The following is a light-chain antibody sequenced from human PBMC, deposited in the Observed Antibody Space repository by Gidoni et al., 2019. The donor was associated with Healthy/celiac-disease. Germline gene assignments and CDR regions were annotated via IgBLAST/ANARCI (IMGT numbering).Light chain of an antibody. J-gene: IGKJ1*01. Sequence: DIVMTQAPDALAVSLGERATINCKSSQSVLYSSNNKNYLAGYQQKPGQPPKLLIYWASTRESGVPSRFSGSGSGTDFTLTISSLQAEDVAVYYCQQYYSTPRTFGQGTKVEIK. CDR2: WAS. CDR3: QQYYSTPRT. V-gene: IGKV4-1*01. CDR1: QSVLYSSNNKNY.